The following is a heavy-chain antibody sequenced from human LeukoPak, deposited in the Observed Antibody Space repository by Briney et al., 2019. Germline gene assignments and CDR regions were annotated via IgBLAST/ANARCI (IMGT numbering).Heavy chain of an antibody. Sequence: VASVKVSCKASGGTFSSYAISWVRQAPGQGLEWMGGIIPIFGTANYAQKFQGRVTITADGSRSTAYMELSSLRSEDTAVYYCARSQYYDILTGYYANGDPLYFDYWGQGTLVTVSS. CDR2: IIPIFGTA. CDR1: GGTFSSYA. D-gene: IGHD3-9*01. CDR3: ARSQYYDILTGYYANGDPLYFDY. V-gene: IGHV1-69*01. J-gene: IGHJ4*02.